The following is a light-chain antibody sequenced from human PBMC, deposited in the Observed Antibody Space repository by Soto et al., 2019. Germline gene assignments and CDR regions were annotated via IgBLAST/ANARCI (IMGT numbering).Light chain of an antibody. CDR2: DAS. CDR1: QSISSW. J-gene: IGKJ1*01. CDR3: QKYNSYPWT. V-gene: IGKV1-5*01. Sequence: DIQMTQSPSTLSASVGDRVTITCRASQSISSWLAWYQQKPGKAPKLLIYDASSLESGVPSRFSGSGSGTEFTPTIGSLQPDDFAPYYCQKYNSYPWTFGQGTKVEIK.